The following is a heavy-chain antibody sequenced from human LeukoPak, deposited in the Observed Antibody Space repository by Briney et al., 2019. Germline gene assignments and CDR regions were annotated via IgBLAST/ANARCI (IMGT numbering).Heavy chain of an antibody. CDR1: GYTFTGYY. J-gene: IGHJ3*02. CDR3: ARAPGYCSSTSCYSDAFDI. Sequence: VASVKVSCKASGYTFTGYYMHWVRQAPGQGLEWMGWINPNSGGTNYAQKFQGRVTMTRDTSISTAYMELSRLRSDDTAVYYCARAPGYCSSTSCYSDAFDIWGQGTMVTVSS. D-gene: IGHD2-2*01. CDR2: INPNSGGT. V-gene: IGHV1-2*02.